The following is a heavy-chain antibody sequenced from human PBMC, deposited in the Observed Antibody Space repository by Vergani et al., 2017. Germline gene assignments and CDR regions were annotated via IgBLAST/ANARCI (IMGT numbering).Heavy chain of an antibody. D-gene: IGHD7-27*01. Sequence: QVQLVQSGAEVKKPGASVKVSCKASGGTFSSYAITRVRQAPGQGLEWMGRIIPILGIANYAQKFQGRVTITADKSTSTAYMELSSLRSEDTAVYYCARDIRGPWGPEYGMDVWGQGTTVTVSS. CDR2: IIPILGIA. J-gene: IGHJ6*02. V-gene: IGHV1-69*04. CDR1: GGTFSSYA. CDR3: ARDIRGPWGPEYGMDV.